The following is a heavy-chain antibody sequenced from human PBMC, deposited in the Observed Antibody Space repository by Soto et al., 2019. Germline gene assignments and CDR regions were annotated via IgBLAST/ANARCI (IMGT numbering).Heavy chain of an antibody. D-gene: IGHD3-10*01. J-gene: IGHJ4*02. CDR1: GLNVSNNY. V-gene: IGHV3-66*01. CDR3: ARVFLVMVGGAGFDY. Sequence: EVQLVESGGGLVQPGGSLRLSCAPSGLNVSNNYMSWVRQAPGKGLEWVSVIYSGGTTHYAGSVKGRFTISRDIFMNMLLLQMKNLRAEHTAVYYCARVFLVMVGGAGFDYWGQGMSVTVSS. CDR2: IYSGGTT.